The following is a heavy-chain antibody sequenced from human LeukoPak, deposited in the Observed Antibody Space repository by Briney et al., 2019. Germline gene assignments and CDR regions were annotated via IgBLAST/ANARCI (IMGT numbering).Heavy chain of an antibody. D-gene: IGHD6-19*01. V-gene: IGHV3-13*01. CDR3: ARVGIVAGIDY. Sequence: GGSLRLSCAASGFTFIDYGMHWVRQVIGKGLEWVSAIGIRGDTHYSGSVKGRFTISRDYAKNTLYLQMNSLRAEDTAVYYCARVGIVAGIDYWGQGTLVTVSS. J-gene: IGHJ4*02. CDR2: IGIRGDT. CDR1: GFTFIDYG.